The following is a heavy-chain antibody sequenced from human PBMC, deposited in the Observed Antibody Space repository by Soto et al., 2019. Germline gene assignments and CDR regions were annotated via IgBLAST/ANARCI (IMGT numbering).Heavy chain of an antibody. J-gene: IGHJ6*02. CDR2: IWFDGSNE. CDR3: ANSGAYAYYSAMDV. CDR1: GFTFSSYG. Sequence: QVQLVESGGGVVQPGTSLRLSCVASGFTFSSYGMNWVRQAPGKGPEWVAVIWFDGSNEYYGDSLKGRFTISRDNSKNTLYLQMNSLSAYATAVYYCANSGAYAYYSAMDVWGQGTTVTVSS. V-gene: IGHV3-33*06. D-gene: IGHD4-17*01.